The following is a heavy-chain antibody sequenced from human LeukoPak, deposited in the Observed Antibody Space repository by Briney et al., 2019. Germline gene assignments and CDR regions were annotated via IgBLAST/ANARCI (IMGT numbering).Heavy chain of an antibody. CDR2: IKQDGSEK. J-gene: IGHJ4*02. V-gene: IGHV3-7*01. D-gene: IGHD2-2*02. CDR1: GFTFSSYW. CDR3: ARDRGTVVPAAIPYYFDY. Sequence: PGGSLRLSCAASGFTFSSYWMSWVRQAPGKGLEWVANIKQDGSEKYYVDSVKGRFTISRDNAKNSLYLQMNSLRAEDTAVYYCARDRGTVVPAAIPYYFDYWGQGTLVTVSS.